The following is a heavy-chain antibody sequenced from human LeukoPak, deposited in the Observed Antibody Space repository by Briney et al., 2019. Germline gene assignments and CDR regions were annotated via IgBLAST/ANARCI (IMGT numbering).Heavy chain of an antibody. D-gene: IGHD3-10*01. Sequence: PSETLSLTCAVYGGSFSGYYWSWLRQPPGKGLEWLGEINHSGSTNYNPSLKSRVTISVHTPKNQFSLKLSSVTAADTAVYYCARGPGRKYYYGSGSYLSWFDPWGQGTLVTVSS. J-gene: IGHJ5*02. CDR3: ARGPGRKYYYGSGSYLSWFDP. CDR1: GGSFSGYY. CDR2: INHSGST. V-gene: IGHV4-34*01.